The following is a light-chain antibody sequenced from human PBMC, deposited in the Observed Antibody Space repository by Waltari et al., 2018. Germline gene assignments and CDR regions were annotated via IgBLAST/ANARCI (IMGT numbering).Light chain of an antibody. J-gene: IGKJ1*01. Sequence: DIVMTQSPDSLAVSLGARATINCKSRQSVLYSPNNKNYLAWYQQKPGQPPQLLIYWASTRESGVPDRFSGSGSGTDFTLTISSLQAEDVAVYYCHQYANSPWTFGQGTKVEVK. CDR1: QSVLYSPNNKNY. CDR3: HQYANSPWT. V-gene: IGKV4-1*01. CDR2: WAS.